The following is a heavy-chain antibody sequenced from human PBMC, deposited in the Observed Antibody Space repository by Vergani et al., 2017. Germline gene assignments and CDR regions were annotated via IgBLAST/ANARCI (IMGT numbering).Heavy chain of an antibody. CDR2: MDNSGST. J-gene: IGHJ4*02. D-gene: IGHD2-21*02. V-gene: IGHV4-39*01. Sequence: QVQLQESGPGLVKPSDTLSLTCTVSGDSVISTDYHWGWIRQPPGKRLEWIGSMDNSGSTSYNQSLESRITISFETPKKQFPLRLTSLTAAATAVYSCASKRGACHSADCHSYDFWVPGTLVGVSS. CDR1: GDSVISTDYH. CDR3: ASKRGACHSADCHSYDF.